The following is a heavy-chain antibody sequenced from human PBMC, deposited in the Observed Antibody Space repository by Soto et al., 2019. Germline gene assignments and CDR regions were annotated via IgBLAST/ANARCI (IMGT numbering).Heavy chain of an antibody. CDR2: IYYSGST. J-gene: IGHJ5*02. Sequence: QVQLQESGPGLVKPSQTLSLTCTVSVASISSGGYYWSWIRQHPGEGLEWIGYIYYSGSTSYNPSLKSRVTISVDTSKNQFSLKLTSVTAADTAVYYCARESKYDTSGYPPWFAPWGKGTLVTVSS. CDR3: ARESKYDTSGYPPWFAP. V-gene: IGHV4-31*03. CDR1: VASISSGGYY. D-gene: IGHD3-22*01.